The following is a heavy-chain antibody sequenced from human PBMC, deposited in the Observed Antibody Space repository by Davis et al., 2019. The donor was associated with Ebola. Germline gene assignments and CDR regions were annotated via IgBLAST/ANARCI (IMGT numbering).Heavy chain of an antibody. CDR3: AKSSRSWLPFDY. CDR2: ISWNSGSI. J-gene: IGHJ4*02. CDR1: GFTFDDYA. Sequence: SLKISCAASGFTFDDYAMHRVRQAPGKGLEWVSGISWNSGSIGYADSVKGRFTISRDNAKNSLYLQMNSLRAEDTALYYCAKSSRSWLPFDYWGQGTLVTVSS. D-gene: IGHD6-13*01. V-gene: IGHV3-9*01.